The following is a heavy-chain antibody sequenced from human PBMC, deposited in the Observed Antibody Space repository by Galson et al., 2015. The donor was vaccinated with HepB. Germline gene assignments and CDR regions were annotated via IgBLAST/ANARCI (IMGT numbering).Heavy chain of an antibody. CDR3: ARDIKVVAYDVFDI. V-gene: IGHV3-48*01. Sequence: SLRLSCAASGFKFSNYSMNWVRQAPGKGLEWVSYISSSSSTIYYADSVKGRFTNSRDNAKNSLYLQMNSLRVEDTAVYYCARDIKVVAYDVFDIWGQGTLVTVSS. D-gene: IGHD2-21*01. J-gene: IGHJ3*02. CDR2: ISSSSSTI. CDR1: GFKFSNYS.